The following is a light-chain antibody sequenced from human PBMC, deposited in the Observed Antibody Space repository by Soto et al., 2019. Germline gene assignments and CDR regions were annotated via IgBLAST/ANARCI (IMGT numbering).Light chain of an antibody. Sequence: EIVLTQSPGTLYLSPGERATLSCRASQSVSSNYLAWYQQKPGQAPRLLIYDASSRATGVPDRFSGSGSGTDFTLAISRLESEDVAVYYCQQYGSSPRTFGQGTKLEIK. V-gene: IGKV3-20*01. CDR3: QQYGSSPRT. CDR1: QSVSSNY. CDR2: DAS. J-gene: IGKJ2*01.